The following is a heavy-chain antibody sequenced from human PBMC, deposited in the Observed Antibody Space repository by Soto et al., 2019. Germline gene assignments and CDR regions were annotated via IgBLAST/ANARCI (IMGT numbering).Heavy chain of an antibody. CDR2: INPNSGGT. CDR3: ARSGYSYGNGDYYGMDV. CDR1: GYTFTGYY. D-gene: IGHD5-18*01. Sequence: GASVKVSCKASGYTFTGYYMHWMRQAPGQGLEWMGWINPNSGGTNYAQKFQGWVTMTRDTSISTAYMELSRLRSDDTAVYYCARSGYSYGNGDYYGMDVWGQGTTVTVSS. J-gene: IGHJ6*02. V-gene: IGHV1-2*04.